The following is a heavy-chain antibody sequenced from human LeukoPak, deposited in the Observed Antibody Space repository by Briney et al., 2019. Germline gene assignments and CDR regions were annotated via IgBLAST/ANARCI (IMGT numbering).Heavy chain of an antibody. J-gene: IGHJ4*02. CDR3: ARLPPTVTTSGY. V-gene: IGHV1-2*02. CDR2: INPNSGGT. Sequence: ASVKVSCKASGYTFTSYDINWVRQATGQGLEWMGWINPNSGGTNYAQKFQGRVTMTRDTSISTAYMELSRLRSDDTAVYYCARLPPTVTTSGYWGQGTLVTVSS. CDR1: GYTFTSYD. D-gene: IGHD4-17*01.